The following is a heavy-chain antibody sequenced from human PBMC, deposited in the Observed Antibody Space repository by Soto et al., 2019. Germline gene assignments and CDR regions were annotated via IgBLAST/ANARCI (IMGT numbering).Heavy chain of an antibody. CDR2: IYYSGST. J-gene: IGHJ6*02. CDR3: ARGTVTSYYYYYYGMDV. Sequence: SETLSLTCTVSGGSISSGGYYWSWIRQHPGKGLEWIGYIYYSGSTYYNPSLKSRVTISVDTSKNQFSLKLSSVTAADTAVYYCARGTVTSYYYYYYGMDVWGQGTTVTVSS. D-gene: IGHD4-17*01. CDR1: GGSISSGGYY. V-gene: IGHV4-31*03.